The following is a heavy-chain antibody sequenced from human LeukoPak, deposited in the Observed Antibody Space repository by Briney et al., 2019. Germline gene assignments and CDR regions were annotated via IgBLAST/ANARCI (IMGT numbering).Heavy chain of an antibody. D-gene: IGHD3-10*01. CDR2: ISGSGGST. V-gene: IGHV3-23*01. CDR3: AVAYGSGSLPYYYYYYMDV. CDR1: GFTFDDYA. J-gene: IGHJ6*03. Sequence: GGSLRLSCAASGFTFDDYAMHWVRQAPGKGLEWVSAISGSGGSTYYADSVKGRFTISRDNSKNTLYLQMNSLRAEDTAVYYCAVAYGSGSLPYYYYYYMDVWGKGTTVTVSS.